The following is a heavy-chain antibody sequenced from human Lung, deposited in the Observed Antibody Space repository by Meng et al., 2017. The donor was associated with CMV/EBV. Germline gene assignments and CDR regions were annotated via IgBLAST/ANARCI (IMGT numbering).Heavy chain of an antibody. J-gene: IGHJ3*02. CDR3: AKDDTSGNGVYDAFDI. CDR2: IGSPGDT. CDR1: GFTFSVHA. V-gene: IGHV3-23*01. D-gene: IGHD2-8*01. Sequence: SCAAAGFTFSVHAMSWVRQAPGKGLKWVSTIGSPGDTFYADSVRGRFTISRDNSKNTLYLQMNSLRAEDTAVYYCAKDDTSGNGVYDAFDIWGQGTMVTVSS.